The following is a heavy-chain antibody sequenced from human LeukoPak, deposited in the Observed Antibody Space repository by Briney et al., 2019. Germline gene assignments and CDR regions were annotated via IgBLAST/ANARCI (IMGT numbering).Heavy chain of an antibody. Sequence: PSETLSLTCTVPGGSVSSGRYYWSWIRQPPGKGLEWLGYIYYSGSTNYNPSLKSRVTISVDTSKNQFSLKLSSVTAADTAVYYCASGRQQLAHYGMDVWGQGTTVTVSS. V-gene: IGHV4-61*01. J-gene: IGHJ6*02. CDR3: ASGRQQLAHYGMDV. CDR2: IYYSGST. CDR1: GGSVSSGRYY. D-gene: IGHD6-13*01.